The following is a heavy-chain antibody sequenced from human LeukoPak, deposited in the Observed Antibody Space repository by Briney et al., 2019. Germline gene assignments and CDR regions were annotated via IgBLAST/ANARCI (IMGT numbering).Heavy chain of an antibody. Sequence: EASVKVSCKVSGYTLTELSMHWVRQAPGKGLEWMGGFDPEDGETIYAQKFQGRVTMTEDTSTDTAYMELSSLRSEDTAVYYCATGVSRSDWLPSNYWGQGTLVTVSS. CDR2: FDPEDGET. V-gene: IGHV1-24*01. J-gene: IGHJ4*02. D-gene: IGHD3/OR15-3a*01. CDR3: ATGVSRSDWLPSNY. CDR1: GYTLTELS.